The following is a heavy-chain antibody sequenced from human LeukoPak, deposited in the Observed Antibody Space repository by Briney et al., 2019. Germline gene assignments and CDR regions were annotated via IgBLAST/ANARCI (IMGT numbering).Heavy chain of an antibody. CDR2: IIPIFGTA. CDR3: ARLQPTYYYDSSGYYSPPDY. CDR1: SYSFTSYG. V-gene: IGHV1-69*13. Sequence: GASVKVSCKASSYSFTSYGIIWVRQAPGQGLEWMGGIIPIFGTANYAQKFQGRVTITADESTSTAYMELSSLRSEDTAVYYCARLQPTYYYDSSGYYSPPDYWGQGTLVTVSS. J-gene: IGHJ4*02. D-gene: IGHD3-22*01.